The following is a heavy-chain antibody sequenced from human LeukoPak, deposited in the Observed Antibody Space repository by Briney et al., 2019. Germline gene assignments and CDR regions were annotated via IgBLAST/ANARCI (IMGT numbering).Heavy chain of an antibody. CDR1: GFTFSSYG. V-gene: IGHV3-30*18. J-gene: IGHJ4*02. CDR2: MSYDGGNK. Sequence: HPGGSLRLSCAASGFTFSSYGMHWVRQAPGKGLEWVAAMSYDGGNKFYADSVKGRFTISRDISKNTLYLQMNSLRAEDTAVYYCAKAVTMIVVVITPFDYWGQGTLVTVSS. CDR3: AKAVTMIVVVITPFDY. D-gene: IGHD3-22*01.